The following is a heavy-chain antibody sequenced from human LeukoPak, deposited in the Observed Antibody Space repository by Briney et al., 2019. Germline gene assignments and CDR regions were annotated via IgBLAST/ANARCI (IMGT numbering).Heavy chain of an antibody. Sequence: ASVKVSCKASGYTFTGYYMHWVRQAPGQGLEWMGWINPNSGGTNYAQKFRGWVTMTRDTSISTAYMELSRLRSDDTAVYYCARSTPLLKRGEKVLTGYYGPYFDYWGQGTLVTVSS. V-gene: IGHV1-2*04. J-gene: IGHJ4*02. CDR1: GYTFTGYY. CDR2: INPNSGGT. CDR3: ARSTPLLKRGEKVLTGYYGPYFDY. D-gene: IGHD3-9*01.